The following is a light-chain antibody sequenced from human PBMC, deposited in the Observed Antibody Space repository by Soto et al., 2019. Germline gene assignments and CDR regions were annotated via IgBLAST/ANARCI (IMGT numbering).Light chain of an antibody. Sequence: QSALTQPASVSGSPGQSITISCTGTSSDVGGYNYVSWYQQHPGKAPKLMIYDVSNRPSGVSNRFSGSKSGNTASLTISGLQAEDGADYYCSSYTSSSTRHVVFGGGTKLTVL. CDR3: SSYTSSSTRHVV. V-gene: IGLV2-14*01. J-gene: IGLJ2*01. CDR2: DVS. CDR1: SSDVGGYNY.